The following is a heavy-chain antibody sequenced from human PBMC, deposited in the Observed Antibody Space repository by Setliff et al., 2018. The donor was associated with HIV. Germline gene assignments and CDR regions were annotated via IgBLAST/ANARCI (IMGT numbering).Heavy chain of an antibody. CDR2: IYTGGST. CDR3: ARDPNYMDV. CDR1: GGSISDYY. V-gene: IGHV4-4*07. J-gene: IGHJ6*02. Sequence: ETLSLTCSVSGGSISDYYWSWVRQPAGKGLEWIGRIYTGGSTKFNPSLGGRASLSVDKSNNQVSLKLTSVTAADTAIYYCARDPNYMDVWGQGTTVTVSS.